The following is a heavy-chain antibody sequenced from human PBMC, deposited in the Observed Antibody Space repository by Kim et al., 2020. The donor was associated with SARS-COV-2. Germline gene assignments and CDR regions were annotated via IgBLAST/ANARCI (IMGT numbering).Heavy chain of an antibody. D-gene: IGHD6-13*01. J-gene: IGHJ2*01. CDR3: ARNRRHIAAAGIHWYFDL. Sequence: GRVTITRDTSASTAYMELSSLRSEDTAVYYCARNRRHIAAAGIHWYFDLWGRGTLVTVSS. V-gene: IGHV1-3*01.